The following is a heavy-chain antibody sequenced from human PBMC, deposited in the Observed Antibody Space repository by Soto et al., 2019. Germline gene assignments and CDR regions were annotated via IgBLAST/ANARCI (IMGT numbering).Heavy chain of an antibody. Sequence: QLQLQESGPGLVKPSETLSLTCTVSGGSISSSSYYWGWIRQPPGTGLEWIGSIYYSGSTYYKPSLNSRVTISVDTSKNQFSLKLSSVTAADTAVYYCARLSLRYLYFAYWGQGTLVTVSS. D-gene: IGHD3-9*01. V-gene: IGHV4-39*01. CDR2: IYYSGST. CDR3: ARLSLRYLYFAY. CDR1: GGSISSSSYY. J-gene: IGHJ4*02.